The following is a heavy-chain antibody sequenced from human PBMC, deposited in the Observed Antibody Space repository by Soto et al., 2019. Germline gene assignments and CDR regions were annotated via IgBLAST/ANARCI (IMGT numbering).Heavy chain of an antibody. CDR1: GFTFSSYG. CDR2: IWYDGSNK. CDR3: ARSIAAAGSFGPYYYYGMDV. J-gene: IGHJ6*02. V-gene: IGHV3-33*01. Sequence: QVQLVESGGGVVQPGRSLRLSCAASGFTFSSYGMHWVRQAPGKGLEWVAVIWYDGSNKYYADSVKGRFTISRDNSKNTXYXXMNGLRAEDTAVYYCARSIAAAGSFGPYYYYGMDVWGQGTTVTVSS. D-gene: IGHD6-13*01.